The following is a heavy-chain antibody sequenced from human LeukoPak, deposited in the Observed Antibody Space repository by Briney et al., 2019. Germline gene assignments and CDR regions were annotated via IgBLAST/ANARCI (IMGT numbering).Heavy chain of an antibody. V-gene: IGHV3-21*01. J-gene: IGHJ6*02. D-gene: IGHD6-6*01. CDR2: ISSSSSYI. CDR3: ARDLRFEYSDTVWNYYGMDV. CDR1: GITFSSYS. Sequence: GGSLRLSCAASGITFSSYSMNWVRQAPGKGLEWVSSISSSSSYIYYADSVKGRFTISRDNAKNSLYLQMNSLRAEDTAVYYCARDLRFEYSDTVWNYYGMDVRGQGTTVTVSS.